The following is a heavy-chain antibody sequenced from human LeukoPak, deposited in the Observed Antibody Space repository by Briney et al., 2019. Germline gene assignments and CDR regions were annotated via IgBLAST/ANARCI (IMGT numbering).Heavy chain of an antibody. D-gene: IGHD6-19*01. Sequence: ASVKVSCKASGYTFTGYYMHWVRQSPGQALEWMGWINPNSGGTNYAQKFQGRVTMTRDTSISTAYMELSRLRSDDTAVYYCARDKVGSGWYEVGVKYAFDIWGQGTMVTVSS. J-gene: IGHJ3*02. CDR2: INPNSGGT. V-gene: IGHV1-2*02. CDR3: ARDKVGSGWYEVGVKYAFDI. CDR1: GYTFTGYY.